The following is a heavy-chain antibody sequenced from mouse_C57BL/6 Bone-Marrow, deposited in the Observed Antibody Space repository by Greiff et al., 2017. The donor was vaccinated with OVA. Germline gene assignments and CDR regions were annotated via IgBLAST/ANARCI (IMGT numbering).Heavy chain of an antibody. Sequence: DVQLQESGGGLVQPGASLKLSCESNEYEFPSHDMSWVRKTPEKRLELVAAINRDGGSTYYPDTMESRFTISRDNTSKTLYLQLSSLRSEDTAVDYCVRHGVNHGYFAVWGTGTTVTVSA. CDR3: VRHGVNHGYFAV. J-gene: IGHJ1*03. V-gene: IGHV5-2*01. D-gene: IGHD2-1*01. CDR1: EYEFPSHD. CDR2: INRDGGST.